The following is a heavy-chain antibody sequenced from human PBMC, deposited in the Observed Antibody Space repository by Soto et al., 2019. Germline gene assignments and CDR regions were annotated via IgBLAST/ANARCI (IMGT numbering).Heavy chain of an antibody. V-gene: IGHV4-59*08. CDR1: GGTISRYW. Sequence: TWAGCGGTISRYWCSWIQQKTGKGLEWIGYIYYSGSTNYNPSLKSRVTISVDTSKNQFSLKLSSVTAADTAVYYCARQSRQNRRSYYYYMDVWGKGTTVTVSS. CDR2: IYYSGST. J-gene: IGHJ6*03. CDR3: ARQSRQNRRSYYYYMDV.